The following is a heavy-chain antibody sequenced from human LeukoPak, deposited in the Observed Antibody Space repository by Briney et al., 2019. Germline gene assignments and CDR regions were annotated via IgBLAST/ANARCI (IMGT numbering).Heavy chain of an antibody. CDR3: ARYDDFWSGYYFDY. V-gene: IGHV4-30-2*01. D-gene: IGHD3-3*01. Sequence: SQTLSLTCAVSGGSISSGGYSWSWIRQPPGKGLEWIGYIYHSGSTYYNPSLKSRVTISVDRSKNQFSLKLSSVTAADTAVYYCARYDDFWSGYYFDYWGQGTLVTVSS. CDR2: IYHSGST. CDR1: GGSISSGGYS. J-gene: IGHJ4*02.